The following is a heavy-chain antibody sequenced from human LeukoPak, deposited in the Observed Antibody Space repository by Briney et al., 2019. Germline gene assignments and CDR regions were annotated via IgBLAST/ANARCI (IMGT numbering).Heavy chain of an antibody. CDR2: IIPIFGTA. J-gene: IGHJ2*01. Sequence: SVKVSCKASGGTFSSYAISWVRQAPGQGLEWMGGIIPIFGTANYAQKFQGRVTITADKSTSTAYMELSSLRSEDTAVYYCARSGEMATAHWFFDLWGRGTLVTVSS. V-gene: IGHV1-69*06. CDR1: GGTFSSYA. D-gene: IGHD5-24*01. CDR3: ARSGEMATAHWFFDL.